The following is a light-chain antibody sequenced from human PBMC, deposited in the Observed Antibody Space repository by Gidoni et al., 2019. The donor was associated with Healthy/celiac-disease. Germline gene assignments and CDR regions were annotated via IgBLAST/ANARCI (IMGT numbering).Light chain of an antibody. J-gene: IGKJ5*01. Sequence: SVGDRVTITCRASQSISSYLNWYQQKPGKAPKLLIDAASSLQSGVTSRFSGSGSGTDFTLTISSLQPEDFATYYCQQSYSTPITFGQGTRLEIK. CDR3: QQSYSTPIT. CDR1: QSISSY. CDR2: AAS. V-gene: IGKV1-39*01.